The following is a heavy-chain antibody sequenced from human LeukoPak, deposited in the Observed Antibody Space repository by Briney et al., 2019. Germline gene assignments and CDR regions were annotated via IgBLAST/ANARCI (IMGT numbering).Heavy chain of an antibody. Sequence: GGSLRLSCAASGFTFSSYGMSWVRQAPGKGLEWVSAISGSGGSTFYADSVKGRFTISRDNSKNTLYLQMNSLRAEDTAVYYCARNSYYYDSSGYYELPDYWGQGTLVTVSS. CDR2: ISGSGGST. V-gene: IGHV3-23*01. CDR3: ARNSYYYDSSGYYELPDY. J-gene: IGHJ4*02. CDR1: GFTFSSYG. D-gene: IGHD3-22*01.